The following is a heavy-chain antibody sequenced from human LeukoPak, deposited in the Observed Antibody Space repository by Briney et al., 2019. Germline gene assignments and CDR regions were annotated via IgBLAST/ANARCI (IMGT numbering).Heavy chain of an antibody. V-gene: IGHV4-59*01. J-gene: IGHJ4*02. Sequence: SETLSLTCTVSGGSISSYYWSWIRQPPGKGLEWIGYFHYSGTANYNPSLKSRVTISVDTSKNQFSLKLSSVTAADTAVYYCARVDANWGVVDYWSQGTLVTVSS. CDR3: ARVDANWGVVDY. CDR2: FHYSGTA. D-gene: IGHD7-27*01. CDR1: GGSISSYY.